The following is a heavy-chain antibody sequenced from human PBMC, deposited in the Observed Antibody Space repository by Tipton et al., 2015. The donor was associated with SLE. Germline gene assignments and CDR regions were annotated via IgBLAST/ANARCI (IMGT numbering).Heavy chain of an antibody. D-gene: IGHD6-19*01. J-gene: IGHJ4*02. Sequence: TLSLTCSVSDGSITSYYWSWIRQPPGKGLEWIGHIYYTGTTYYNPSLKSRLTLSLDTSKNQFSLKMISVTAADTAVYYCARSPSSGWEYYFDYWGQGTQVTVSS. CDR3: ARSPSSGWEYYFDY. V-gene: IGHV4-59*08. CDR1: DGSITSYY. CDR2: IYYTGTT.